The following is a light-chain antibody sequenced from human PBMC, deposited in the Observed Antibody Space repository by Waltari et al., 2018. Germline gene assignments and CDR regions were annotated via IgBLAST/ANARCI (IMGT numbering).Light chain of an antibody. CDR1: QIVWHRSNMRNH. CDR2: WAS. V-gene: IGKV4-1*01. Sequence: DIVMTQSPDSLAVSLGERATINCQSSQIVWHRSNMRNHLAWYQHKRGQPPKLIIYWASTRESGVPDRFSGSGSGTDFTLTINSLQPEDAAVYYCQQYYTSPALTFGGGTTVEIK. CDR3: QQYYTSPALT. J-gene: IGKJ4*01.